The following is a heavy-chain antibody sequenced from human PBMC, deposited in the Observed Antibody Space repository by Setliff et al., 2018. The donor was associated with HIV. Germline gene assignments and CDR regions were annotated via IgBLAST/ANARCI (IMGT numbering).Heavy chain of an antibody. D-gene: IGHD6-19*01. CDR2: VTHSGRT. CDR3: ARGVRDNSGWSSYYFDY. Sequence: SETLSLTCAVYGGSFSGYYWSWIRQPPGKGLEWIGEVTHSGRTNYNPSLESRVTTSVDTSKKQFSLRLTSVTATDTAVYYCARGVRDNSGWSSYYFDYWGQGTLVTVSS. J-gene: IGHJ4*02. V-gene: IGHV4-34*01. CDR1: GGSFSGYY.